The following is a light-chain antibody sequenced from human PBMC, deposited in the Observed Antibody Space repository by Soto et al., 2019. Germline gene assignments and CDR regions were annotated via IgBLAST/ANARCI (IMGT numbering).Light chain of an antibody. CDR1: QSISNY. J-gene: IGKJ1*01. CDR3: KKYMLDAHT. Sequence: DIQMTQSPSSLSPSVGNRVTITCRAIQSISNYFAWYQQKPGKVPKLLFYAASTLQSWVPSRFSGRGSKTEFILTISRLQPQDVASYHCKKYMLDAHTFG. CDR2: AAS. V-gene: IGKV1-27*01.